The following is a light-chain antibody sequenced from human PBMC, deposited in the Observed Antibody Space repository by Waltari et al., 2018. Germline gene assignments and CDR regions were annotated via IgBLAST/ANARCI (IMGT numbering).Light chain of an antibody. CDR1: QSVLYSSNNKNY. Sequence: DIVLTQFPDSLSASLGERATTNCKSSQSVLYSSNNKNYLAWYQQKPGQPPKLLIYWASTRESGVPDRFSGSGSGTDFTLTISSLQAEDVAVYYCQQYYSTTRFGPGTKVDIK. V-gene: IGKV4-1*01. CDR3: QQYYSTTR. CDR2: WAS. J-gene: IGKJ3*01.